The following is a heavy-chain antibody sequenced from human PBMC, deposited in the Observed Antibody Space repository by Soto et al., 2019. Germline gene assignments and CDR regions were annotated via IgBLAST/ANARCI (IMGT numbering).Heavy chain of an antibody. J-gene: IGHJ6*02. CDR1: GYTFTGYY. CDR2: INPSSGGT. Sequence: EASVKVSCKASGYTFTGYYMHWVRQAPGQGLEWMGWINPSSGGTNYAQKFQGWVTMTRDTSISTAYMELSRLRSDDTAVYYCAKAEDFVSYYEESSGAKMPLGGMDVWGQ. CDR3: AKAEDFVSYYEESSGAKMPLGGMDV. D-gene: IGHD3-22*01. V-gene: IGHV1-2*04.